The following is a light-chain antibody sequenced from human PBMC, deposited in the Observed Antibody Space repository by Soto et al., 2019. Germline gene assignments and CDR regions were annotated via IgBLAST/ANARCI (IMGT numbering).Light chain of an antibody. V-gene: IGKV1-5*01. CDR1: QSISTW. CDR3: QQYESHSSST. Sequence: DIQMTQSPSTLSASVGDRVTITCRASQSISTWLAWYQQKPGKAPKLLIYDASSLQSGVPSRFSGSGSGTEFTLTISSLQPEDFATYYCQQYESHSSSTFGQGTKLESK. CDR2: DAS. J-gene: IGKJ2*01.